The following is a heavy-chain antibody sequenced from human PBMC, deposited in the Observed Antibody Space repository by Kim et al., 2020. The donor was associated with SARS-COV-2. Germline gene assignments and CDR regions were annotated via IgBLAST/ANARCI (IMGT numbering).Heavy chain of an antibody. J-gene: IGHJ5*02. CDR3: AEDSMGAAAGTP. V-gene: IGHV4-34*01. D-gene: IGHD6-13*01. Sequence: NYNPSLKSRVTISVDTSKNQFSLKLSSVTAADTAVYYCAEDSMGAAAGTPWGQGTLVTVSS.